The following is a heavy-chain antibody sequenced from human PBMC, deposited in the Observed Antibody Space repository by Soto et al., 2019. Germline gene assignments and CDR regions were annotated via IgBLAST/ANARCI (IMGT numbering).Heavy chain of an antibody. Sequence: TSETLSLTCTVSGSSISSYYWSWIRQPPGKGLEWIGYIYYSGSTNYNPSLKSRVTISVDTSKNQFSLKLSSVTAADTAVYYCARGVTYYDFWSGYPPQGNWFDPWGQGTLVTVSS. CDR3: ARGVTYYDFWSGYPPQGNWFDP. V-gene: IGHV4-59*01. D-gene: IGHD3-3*01. CDR2: IYYSGST. CDR1: GSSISSYY. J-gene: IGHJ5*02.